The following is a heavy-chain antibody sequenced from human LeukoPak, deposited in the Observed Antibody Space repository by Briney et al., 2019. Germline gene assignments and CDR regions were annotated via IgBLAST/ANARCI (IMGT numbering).Heavy chain of an antibody. CDR3: ARDRPREQWLVRYYYYGMDV. Sequence: GASVKVSCKASGYTFTIYAMNWVRQAPGQGLEWMGWINTNTVNPTYAQGFTGRFVFSLDTSVSTAYLQISSLKAEDTAVYYCARDRPREQWLVRYYYYGMDVWGQGTTVTVSS. D-gene: IGHD6-19*01. J-gene: IGHJ6*02. V-gene: IGHV7-4-1*02. CDR2: INTNTVNP. CDR1: GYTFTIYA.